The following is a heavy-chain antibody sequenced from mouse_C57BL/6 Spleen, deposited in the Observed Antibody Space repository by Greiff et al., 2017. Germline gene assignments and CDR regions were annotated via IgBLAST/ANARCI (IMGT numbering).Heavy chain of an antibody. Sequence: QVQLKQPGTELVKPGASVKLSCKASGYTFTSYWMHWVKQRPGQGLEWIGNINPSNGGTNYNEKFKSKATLTVDKSSSTAYMQLSSLTSEDSAVYYCARSDITTVVEDYAMDYWGQGTSVTVSS. V-gene: IGHV1-53*01. CDR2: INPSNGGT. CDR3: ARSDITTVVEDYAMDY. J-gene: IGHJ4*01. CDR1: GYTFTSYW. D-gene: IGHD1-1*01.